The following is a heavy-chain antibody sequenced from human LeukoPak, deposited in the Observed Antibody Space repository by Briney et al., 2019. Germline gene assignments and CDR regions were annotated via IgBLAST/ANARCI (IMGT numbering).Heavy chain of an antibody. CDR1: GGSISSSTYY. V-gene: IGHV4-39*01. Sequence: SETLSLTCTVSGGSISSSTYYWGWIRQPPGKGLEWIGSIYYSGSTYYNPSLKSRVTMSVDTSKNQFSLQLSSVTAADTAVYYCARRYSYSSLPDYWGQGTLVTVSS. CDR2: IYYSGST. D-gene: IGHD6-19*01. J-gene: IGHJ4*02. CDR3: ARRYSYSSLPDY.